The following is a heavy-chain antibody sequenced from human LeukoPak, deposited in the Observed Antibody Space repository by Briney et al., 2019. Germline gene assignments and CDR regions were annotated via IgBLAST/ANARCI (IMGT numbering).Heavy chain of an antibody. J-gene: IGHJ4*02. CDR1: GGSISSYY. CDR3: ARDDYDFWSGYSDY. CDR2: IYTSGST. D-gene: IGHD3-3*01. V-gene: IGHV4-4*07. Sequence: SETLSLTCTVSGGSISSYYWSWIRQPAGKGLEWIGRIYTSGSTNYNPSLKSRVTMSVDTSKNQFSLKLSSVTAADTAVYYCARDDYDFWSGYSDYWGQGTLVTVSS.